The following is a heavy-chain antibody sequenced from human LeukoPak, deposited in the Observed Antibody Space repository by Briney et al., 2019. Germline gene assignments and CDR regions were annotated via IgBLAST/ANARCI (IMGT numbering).Heavy chain of an antibody. Sequence: PSQTLSLTCTVSGGSISSGSYYWSWIRQPAGKGLEWIGRIYTSGSTNYNPSLKSRVTISVDTSKNQFSLKLSSVTAADTAVYYCARAAVLINWFDPWGQGTLVTVSS. V-gene: IGHV4-61*02. CDR1: GGSISSGSYY. J-gene: IGHJ5*02. CDR3: ARAAVLINWFDP. D-gene: IGHD3-16*01. CDR2: IYTSGST.